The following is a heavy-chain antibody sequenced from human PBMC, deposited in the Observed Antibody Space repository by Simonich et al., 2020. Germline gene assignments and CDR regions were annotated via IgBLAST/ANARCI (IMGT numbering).Heavy chain of an antibody. V-gene: IGHV1-2*02. CDR1: GYTFTGYY. D-gene: IGHD7-27*01. J-gene: IGHJ3*02. CDR2: VNPNRGGT. Sequence: QVQLVQSGAEVKKPGASVKVSCKASGYTFTGYYMHWVRQAPGQGLGWMGRVNPNRGGTNYAQKLQGRVTMTRDTSISTAYMELSRLRSDDTAVYYCARGRLTGDKGAFDIWGQGTMVTVSS. CDR3: ARGRLTGDKGAFDI.